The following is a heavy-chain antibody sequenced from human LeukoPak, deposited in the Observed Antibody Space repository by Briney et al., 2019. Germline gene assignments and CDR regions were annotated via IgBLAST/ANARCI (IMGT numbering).Heavy chain of an antibody. CDR2: IYYSGST. D-gene: IGHD1-7*01. J-gene: IGHJ4*02. V-gene: IGHV4-39*07. CDR1: GGSISSCSYY. Sequence: TSETLSLICTVSGGSISSCSYYWGWIRQPPGKGLEWIGSIYYSGSTYYNPSLKSRVTISVDTSKNQCSLKLSSVTAADTAVYYCARGTTHYFDYWGQGTLVTVSS. CDR3: ARGTTHYFDY.